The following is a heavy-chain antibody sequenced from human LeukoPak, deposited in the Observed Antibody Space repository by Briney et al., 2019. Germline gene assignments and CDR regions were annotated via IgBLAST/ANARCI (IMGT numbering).Heavy chain of an antibody. Sequence: SGPALVKPTQTLTLTCTFSGFSLSTSGLRASWIRQPPGKALAWLARIDWDDDKFYSTSLKTRLTISQDASKNQVVLTMTNMDPVDAATYYCARSALGYDGAFDIWGQGTMVTVSS. J-gene: IGHJ3*02. CDR3: ARSALGYDGAFDI. CDR2: IDWDDDK. V-gene: IGHV2-70*04. CDR1: GFSLSTSGLR. D-gene: IGHD7-27*01.